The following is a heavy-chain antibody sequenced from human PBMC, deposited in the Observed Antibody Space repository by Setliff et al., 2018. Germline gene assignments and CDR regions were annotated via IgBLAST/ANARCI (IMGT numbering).Heavy chain of an antibody. CDR3: VREYSGGGLM. D-gene: IGHD6-19*01. CDR1: GYTFTSYG. J-gene: IGHJ3*01. V-gene: IGHV1-18*01. Sequence: ASVKVSCTASGYTFTSYGFSWVRQAPGQGLEWMGWISAYNGNTNYGQKYQGRVTMTTDTSTNTVYMELRSLRSDDTAVYFCVREYSGGGLMWGQGTMVTVSS. CDR2: ISAYNGNT.